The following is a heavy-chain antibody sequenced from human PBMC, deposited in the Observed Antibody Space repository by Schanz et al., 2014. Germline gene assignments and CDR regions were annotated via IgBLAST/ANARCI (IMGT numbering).Heavy chain of an antibody. J-gene: IGHJ4*02. V-gene: IGHV1-69*04. CDR1: GYTFISYG. D-gene: IGHD4-17*01. CDR2: IIPSLGLA. CDR3: ARGYGDSPTDF. Sequence: QVQLVQSGAEVKKPGASVKVSCKASGYTFISYGINWVRQAPGQGLEWMGRIIPSLGLAKYEQKFQDKVTITADTSTTTAYMELSGLRSEDTAVYFCARGYGDSPTDFWGQGTLXTVSS.